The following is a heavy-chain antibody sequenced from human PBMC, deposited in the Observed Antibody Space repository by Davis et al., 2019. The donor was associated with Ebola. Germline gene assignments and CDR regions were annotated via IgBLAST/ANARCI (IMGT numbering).Heavy chain of an antibody. CDR3: ARDRPLDFFFGDYYGMDV. CDR2: ISSSSYYI. J-gene: IGHJ6*02. V-gene: IGHV3-21*01. Sequence: GESLKISCAASGFTFSSYNMNWVRQAPGKGLEWVSSISSSSYYIYYADSLKGRFTVSRDNAKNSLYLQMNSLRAEDTAVYYCARDRPLDFFFGDYYGMDVWGQGTTVTVSS. D-gene: IGHD3-16*01. CDR1: GFTFSSYN.